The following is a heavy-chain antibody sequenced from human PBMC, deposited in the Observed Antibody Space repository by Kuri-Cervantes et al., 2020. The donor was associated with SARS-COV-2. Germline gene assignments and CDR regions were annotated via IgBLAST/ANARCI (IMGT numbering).Heavy chain of an antibody. D-gene: IGHD4-17*01. CDR1: GFTFDDYA. V-gene: IGHV3-23*01. CDR2: ISSSSNYM. CDR3: AKGHNDYGDYDLNY. Sequence: GESLKISCAASGFTFDDYAMHWVRQVPGKGLEWVSSISSSSNYMYFADSVKGRFTISRDNSKNTLYLQMNSLRAEDTAIYYCAKGHNDYGDYDLNYWGQGTLVTVSS. J-gene: IGHJ4*02.